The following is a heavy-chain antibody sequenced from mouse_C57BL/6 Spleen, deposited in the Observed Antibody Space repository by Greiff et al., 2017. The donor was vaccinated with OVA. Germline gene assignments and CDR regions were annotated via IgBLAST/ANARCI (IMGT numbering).Heavy chain of an antibody. D-gene: IGHD2-10*01. Sequence: EVQLVESEGGLVQPGSSMKLSCTASGFTFSDYYMAWVRQVPEKGLEWVANINYDGSSTYYLDSLKSRFIISRDNAKNILYLQMSSLKSEDTATYYCAREGSYYGNYDWYFDVWGTGTTVTVSS. V-gene: IGHV5-16*01. CDR3: AREGSYYGNYDWYFDV. J-gene: IGHJ1*03. CDR2: INYDGSST. CDR1: GFTFSDYY.